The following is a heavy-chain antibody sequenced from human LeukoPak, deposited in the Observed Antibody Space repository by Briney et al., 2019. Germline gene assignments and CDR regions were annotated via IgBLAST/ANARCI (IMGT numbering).Heavy chain of an antibody. Sequence: VASVTVSCTASGGTFSNYAISWVRQAPGQGLEWMGGIIPIFGTANYAQKFQGRVTITADESTSTASMELSSLRSEDTAVYYCARDHGIVGATTFDYWGQGTLVTVSP. V-gene: IGHV1-69*13. CDR3: ARDHGIVGATTFDY. CDR2: IIPIFGTA. CDR1: GGTFSNYA. D-gene: IGHD1-26*01. J-gene: IGHJ4*02.